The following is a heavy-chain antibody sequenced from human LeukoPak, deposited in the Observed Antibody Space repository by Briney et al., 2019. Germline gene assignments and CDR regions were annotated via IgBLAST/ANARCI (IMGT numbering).Heavy chain of an antibody. Sequence: ASVKVSCKASGYTFTGYYMHWVRQAPGQGLEWMGWINPNSGGTNYAQKFQGRVTMTRDTSISTAYMELSRLRSEDTAVYYCATDMGRDTSGYWAFDIWGQGTMVAVSS. CDR1: GYTFTGYY. CDR3: ATDMGRDTSGYWAFDI. V-gene: IGHV1-2*02. D-gene: IGHD3-22*01. J-gene: IGHJ3*02. CDR2: INPNSGGT.